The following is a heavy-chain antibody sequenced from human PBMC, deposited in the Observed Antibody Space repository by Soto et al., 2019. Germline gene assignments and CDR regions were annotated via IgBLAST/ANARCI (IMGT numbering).Heavy chain of an antibody. D-gene: IGHD2-2*01. CDR2: ISAYNGNT. J-gene: IGHJ3*02. V-gene: IGHV1-18*01. CDR1: GYTFTSYG. CDR3: ARDYCSSTSCHDAFDI. Sequence: GASVKVSCKASGYTFTSYGISWVRQAPGQGLEWMGWISAYNGNTNYAQKLQGRVTMTTDTSTSTAYMEPRSLRSDDTAVYYCARDYCSSTSCHDAFDIWGQGTMVTVSS.